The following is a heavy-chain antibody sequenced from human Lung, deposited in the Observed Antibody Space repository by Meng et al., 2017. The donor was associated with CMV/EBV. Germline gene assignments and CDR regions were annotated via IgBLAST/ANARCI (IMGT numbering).Heavy chain of an antibody. CDR2: ISATGDTI. CDR1: GFTFRSYG. D-gene: IGHD2/OR15-2a*01. V-gene: IGHV3-48*04. J-gene: IGHJ4*01. Sequence: GEXXKISCAGSGFTFRSYGMSWVRQAPGRGLEWISYISATGDTIHYADSVKGRFTVSRDNTKSSVYLRMNSLGAEDTAVYYCARDRDTHYCYSDSCYGLAYWXHGTXVTVSS. CDR3: ARDRDTHYCYSDSCYGLAY.